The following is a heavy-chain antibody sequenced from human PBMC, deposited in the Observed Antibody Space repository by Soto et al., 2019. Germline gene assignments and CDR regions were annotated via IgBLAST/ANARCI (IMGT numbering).Heavy chain of an antibody. Sequence: EVHLEESGGGLVQPGGSLRLSCAASGFTFSSYWMNWVRQAPGKGLEWVANINQDGSYYNHVASVRGLFTISRDNAKNSLFLQMNALRVEDTAIYYCAKTGDGHHDFLDYWGKEILVRVSS. V-gene: IGHV3-7*01. CDR2: INQDGSYY. D-gene: IGHD1-1*01. J-gene: IGHJ4*02. CDR3: AKTGDGHHDFLDY. CDR1: GFTFSSYW.